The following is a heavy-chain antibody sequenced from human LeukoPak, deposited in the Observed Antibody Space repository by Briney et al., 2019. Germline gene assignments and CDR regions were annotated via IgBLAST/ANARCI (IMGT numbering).Heavy chain of an antibody. D-gene: IGHD2-15*01. J-gene: IGHJ4*02. CDR1: GFTFSAYG. CDR2: ISSSGSTI. V-gene: IGHV3-48*04. CDR3: ARAHLTKYCSGGSCYPGY. Sequence: PGGPLRLSCAASGFTFSAYGMHWVRQAPGKGLEWVSYISSSGSTIYYADSVKGRFTISRDNAKNSLYLQMNSLRAEDTAVYYCARAHLTKYCSGGSCYPGYWGQGTLVTVSS.